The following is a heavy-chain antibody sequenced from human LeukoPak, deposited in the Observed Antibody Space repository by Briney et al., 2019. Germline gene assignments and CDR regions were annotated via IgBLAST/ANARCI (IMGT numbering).Heavy chain of an antibody. CDR3: ARFEVNYEDNRSFYYFDY. CDR2: IYPGDSET. Sequence: GESLQISCRVSGYAFASYWIGWVRQVPGKGLEWMGIIYPGDSETKSSPSLQGQVTFSADKSINTAYLQWSSLKASDTAMYYCARFEVNYEDNRSFYYFDYWGQGTLVTVSS. J-gene: IGHJ4*02. V-gene: IGHV5-51*01. D-gene: IGHD2/OR15-2a*01. CDR1: GYAFASYW.